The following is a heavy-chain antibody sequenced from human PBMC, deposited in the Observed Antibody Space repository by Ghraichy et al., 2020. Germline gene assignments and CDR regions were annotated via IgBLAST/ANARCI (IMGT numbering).Heavy chain of an antibody. CDR3: ARDLSRYDFWSGYYRADYYYYGMDV. V-gene: IGHV4-39*07. J-gene: IGHJ6*02. D-gene: IGHD3-3*01. CDR1: GGSISSSSYY. CDR2: VYYTGST. Sequence: SETLSLTCTVSGGSISSSSYYWSWIRQPPGKGLEWIGSVYYTGSTHYNPSLKSRVTISADTPKKQFSLKLSSVTAADTAVYYCARDLSRYDFWSGYYRADYYYYGMDVWGHGTTVTVSS.